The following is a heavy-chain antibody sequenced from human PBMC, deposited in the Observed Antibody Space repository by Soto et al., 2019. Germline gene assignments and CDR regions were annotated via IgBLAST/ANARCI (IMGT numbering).Heavy chain of an antibody. J-gene: IGHJ4*02. CDR1: GASISNTDW. V-gene: IGHV4-4*02. CDR3: AIPGAGDFDY. CDR2: IYHSGTT. Sequence: QVQLQESGPGLVEPSGTLSLTCAASGASISNTDWWSWVRQRPGKGLEWIGEIYHSGTTNCDPSLKSRVTISLDKSKSQFSLKLTSVTAADTAVYYCAIPGAGDFDYWGQGTLVTVSS. D-gene: IGHD6-13*01.